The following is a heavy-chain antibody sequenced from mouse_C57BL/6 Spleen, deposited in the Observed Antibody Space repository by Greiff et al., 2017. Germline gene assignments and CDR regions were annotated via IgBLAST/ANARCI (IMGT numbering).Heavy chain of an antibody. V-gene: IGHV1-85*01. Sequence: QVQLQQSGPELVKPGASVKLSCKASGYTFTSYDINWVKQRPGQGLEWIGWIYPRDGSTKYNEKFKGKATLTVDTSSSTAYMELHSLTSEDSAVYFCAYYDYDASLYYFDYWGQGTTLTVSS. CDR2: IYPRDGST. D-gene: IGHD2-4*01. CDR1: GYTFTSYD. J-gene: IGHJ2*01. CDR3: AYYDYDASLYYFDY.